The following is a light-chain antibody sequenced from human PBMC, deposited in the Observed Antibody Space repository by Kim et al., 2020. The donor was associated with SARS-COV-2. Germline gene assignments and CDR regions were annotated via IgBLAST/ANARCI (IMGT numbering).Light chain of an antibody. CDR1: ESVPGGR. CDR2: VTS. CDR3: QQYGGWPQT. J-gene: IGKJ1*01. V-gene: IGKV3-20*01. Sequence: SPGEGATVSGRGSESVPGGRLSWDQRKPGQAPRGLIYVTSSRGTGIPDRFSGSGSGTDFTLTISRLEPEDFAMYYCQQYGGWPQTYGHGTKVDIK.